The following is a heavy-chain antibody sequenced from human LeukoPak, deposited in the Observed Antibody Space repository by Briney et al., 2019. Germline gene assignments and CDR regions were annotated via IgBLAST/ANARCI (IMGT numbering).Heavy chain of an antibody. V-gene: IGHV3-48*03. CDR1: GFTFSNYE. D-gene: IGHD3-9*01. CDR2: ISDSGTTI. Sequence: HAGGSLRLSCAASGFTFSNYEMNWVRQAPGKGLEWVSYISDSGTTIYYGDSVKGRFTISRDNAKKSLYLQMNSLRAEDTAVYYCARVRYFDWLGPFDYWGQGTLVTVSS. CDR3: ARVRYFDWLGPFDY. J-gene: IGHJ4*02.